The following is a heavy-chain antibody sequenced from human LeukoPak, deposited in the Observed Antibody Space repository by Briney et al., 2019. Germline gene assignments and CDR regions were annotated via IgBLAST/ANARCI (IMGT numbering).Heavy chain of an antibody. CDR1: GYTFTAYY. D-gene: IGHD2-8*02. CDR2: INPNSGDT. CDR3: ARAVRGSCTASSCYPPY. J-gene: IGHJ4*02. V-gene: IGHV1-2*02. Sequence: GASVKVSCKASGYTFTAYYMYWRRQAPGQGLEWVGWINPNSGDTNYAQKFQGRVTMSRDTSISTAYMELDRLTSDDTAVYYCARAVRGSCTASSCYPPYWGQGTLVSVCS.